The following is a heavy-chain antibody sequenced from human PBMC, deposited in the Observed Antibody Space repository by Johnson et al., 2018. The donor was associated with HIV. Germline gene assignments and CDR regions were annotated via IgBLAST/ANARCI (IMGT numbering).Heavy chain of an antibody. V-gene: IGHV3-9*01. CDR1: GFTFSSYA. D-gene: IGHD6-6*01. CDR3: AKGRSEYSSPIGAFDI. CDR2: ISWNSGSI. J-gene: IGHJ3*02. Sequence: VQLVESGGGVVQPGRSLRLSCVASGFTFSSYAMHWVRQAPGKGLEWVSGISWNSGSIGYADSVKGRFTISRDNAKNSLYLQMNSLRAEDTALYYCAKGRSEYSSPIGAFDIWGQGTMVTVSS.